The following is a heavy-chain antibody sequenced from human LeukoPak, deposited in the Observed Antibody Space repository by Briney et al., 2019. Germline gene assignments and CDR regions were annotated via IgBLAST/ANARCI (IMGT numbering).Heavy chain of an antibody. CDR2: INPSGGST. J-gene: IGHJ4*02. Sequence: SVSVSCKASGYTFTNYYMHWVRQAPGQGLEWMGIINPSGGSTNYAQKFQGRVTMTRDTSTGTVYMELSSLRSEDTAFYYCARESSGWYFGYWGQGTLVTFTS. D-gene: IGHD6-19*01. CDR1: GYTFTNYY. V-gene: IGHV1-46*01. CDR3: ARESSGWYFGY.